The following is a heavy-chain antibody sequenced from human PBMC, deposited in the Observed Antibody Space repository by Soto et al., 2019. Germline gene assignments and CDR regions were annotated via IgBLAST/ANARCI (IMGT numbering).Heavy chain of an antibody. Sequence: SDTLSLTCAVYGGSFSGYYWSWIRQPPGKGLEWIGEINHSGSTNYNPSLKSRVTISVDTSKNQFSLKLSSVTAADTAVYYCASSALGPYGSGASIGWFDPWGQGTLVTVS. J-gene: IGHJ5*02. CDR3: ASSALGPYGSGASIGWFDP. CDR2: INHSGST. V-gene: IGHV4-34*01. CDR1: GGSFSGYY. D-gene: IGHD3-10*01.